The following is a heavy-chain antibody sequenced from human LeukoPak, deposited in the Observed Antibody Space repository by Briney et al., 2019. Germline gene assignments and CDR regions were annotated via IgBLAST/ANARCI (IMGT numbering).Heavy chain of an antibody. J-gene: IGHJ5*01. V-gene: IGHV3-66*01. CDR3: TENPDA. CDR2: VYSGGET. Sequence: GGSLRLSCAASGFSVTNYYMSWVRKPPGKGLEWVSVVYSGGETHHADSVKGRFTLSRDTSRNTLSLQMDSLRVEDTAVYYCTENPDAWGRGTLVTVSS. CDR1: GFSVTNYY.